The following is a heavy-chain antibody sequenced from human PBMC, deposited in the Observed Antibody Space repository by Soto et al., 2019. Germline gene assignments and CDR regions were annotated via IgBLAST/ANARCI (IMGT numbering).Heavy chain of an antibody. CDR1: GGSMSSYY. CDR3: AGHTTVTTIDY. CDR2: IYYSGST. J-gene: IGHJ4*02. D-gene: IGHD4-17*01. V-gene: IGHV4-59*08. Sequence: ASETLSLTCTVSGGSMSSYYWSWIRQPPGKGLEWIGYIYYSGSTNYNPSLKGRVTISVDTSKNQFSLKLSSVTAADTAVYYCAGHTTVTTIDYWGQGTLVTVSS.